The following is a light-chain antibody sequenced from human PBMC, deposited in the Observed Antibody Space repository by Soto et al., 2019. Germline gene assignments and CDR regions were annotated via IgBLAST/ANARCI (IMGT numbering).Light chain of an antibody. CDR2: GAS. J-gene: IGKJ1*01. V-gene: IGKV3-15*01. CDR3: QQYNNWTRT. CDR1: QSVSSN. Sequence: ENVLTQSPATLSLSPGEGATLSCRASQSVSSNLAWYQQKPGQAPRLLIYGASTRETGIPARFSGSGSGTEFTRTISSLQSEDFAVDYCQQYNNWTRTFGQGTKVDIK.